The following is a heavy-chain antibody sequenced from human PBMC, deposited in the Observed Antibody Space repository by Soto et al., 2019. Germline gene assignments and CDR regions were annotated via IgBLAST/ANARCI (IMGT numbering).Heavy chain of an antibody. CDR3: ARDYYDSSGYYPTYYFDY. D-gene: IGHD3-22*01. CDR2: IYHSGST. Sequence: LSLTCAVSGYSISSGYYWGWIRQPPGKGLEWIGSIYHSGSTYYNPSLKSRVTISVDTSKNQFSLKLSSVTAADTAVYYCARDYYDSSGYYPTYYFDYWGQGTLVTV. J-gene: IGHJ4*02. CDR1: GYSISSGYY. V-gene: IGHV4-38-2*02.